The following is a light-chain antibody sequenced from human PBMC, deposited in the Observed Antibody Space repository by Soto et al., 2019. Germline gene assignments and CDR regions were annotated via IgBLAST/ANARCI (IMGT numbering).Light chain of an antibody. V-gene: IGLV2-14*01. CDR3: SSYTSSSTLSVV. Sequence: QSALTQPASVSGSPGQSITISCTGTSSDVGGYNYVSWYQQHPGKAPKLMIYEVSNRPSGVSNRISGSKSGNTASLTISGLQAEDEADYYCSSYTSSSTLSVVFGGGTELTVL. CDR2: EVS. J-gene: IGLJ2*01. CDR1: SSDVGGYNY.